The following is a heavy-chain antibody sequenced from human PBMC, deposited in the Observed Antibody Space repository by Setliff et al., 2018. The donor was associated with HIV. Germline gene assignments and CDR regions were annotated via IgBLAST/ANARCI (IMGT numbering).Heavy chain of an antibody. J-gene: IGHJ4*02. CDR3: ARRGNLLEGRQLDS. Sequence: GGSLRLSCAVAGFTFSSYSMNWVRQAPGKGLEWVSSISSGSSYIYYAESVKGRFTISRDNSKNTLYLQMNSLRAEDTALYFCARRGNLLEGRQLDSWGQGTLVTVSS. V-gene: IGHV3-21*04. CDR1: GFTFSSYS. D-gene: IGHD1-1*01. CDR2: ISSGSSYI.